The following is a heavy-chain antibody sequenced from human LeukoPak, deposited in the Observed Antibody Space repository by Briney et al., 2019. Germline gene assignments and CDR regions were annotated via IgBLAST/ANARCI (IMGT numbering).Heavy chain of an antibody. CDR1: GFTFSSYSM. J-gene: IGHJ4*02. D-gene: IGHD6-19*01. Sequence: GSLRLSCAASGFTFSSYSMNWVRQPPGKGLEWIGEIYHSGSTNYNPSLKSRVTISVDKSKNQFSLKLSSVTAADTAVYYCARSYSSGWYPPYYFDYWGQGTLVTVSS. V-gene: IGHV4-4*02. CDR2: IYHSGST. CDR3: ARSYSSGWYPPYYFDY.